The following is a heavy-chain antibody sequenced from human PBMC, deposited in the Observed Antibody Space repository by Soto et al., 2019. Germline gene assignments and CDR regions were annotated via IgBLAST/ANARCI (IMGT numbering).Heavy chain of an antibody. Sequence: LRLSCAASGFTFRSFTMNWVRQAPGKGLEWVSTISSNSAYIYYTDALRGRFTISRDNAKNSLHLQMNSLRAEDTAVYYCTRDASRDSSARGWFDPWGPGXLVTVYS. CDR2: ISSNSAYI. CDR1: GFTFRSFT. J-gene: IGHJ5*02. V-gene: IGHV3-21*01. D-gene: IGHD6-13*01. CDR3: TRDASRDSSARGWFDP.